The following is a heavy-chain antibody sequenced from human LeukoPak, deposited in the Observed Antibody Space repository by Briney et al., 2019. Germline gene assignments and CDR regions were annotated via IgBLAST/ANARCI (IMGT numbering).Heavy chain of an antibody. Sequence: GGSLRLSCVASGFSVTSYAVSWVRQAPGEAPEWVSLLYSEGGTHYTDSVQGRFITSRDISKNTPYHQISNLTIEEHVFYCCVRDRADERAWVEFVSLCQGTVATVS. V-gene: IGHV3-53*05. D-gene: IGHD1-1*01. CDR2: LYSEGGT. CDR1: GFSVTSYA. J-gene: IGHJ5*01. CDR3: VRDRADERAWVEFVS.